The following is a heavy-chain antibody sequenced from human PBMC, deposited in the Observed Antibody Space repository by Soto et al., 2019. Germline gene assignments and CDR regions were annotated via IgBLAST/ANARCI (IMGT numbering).Heavy chain of an antibody. V-gene: IGHV4-4*02. CDR1: PFSVPKNNY. CDR2: IYHSGAA. Sequence: QAQLQEAGPGLVRPSGPLSLTRTVSPFSVPKNNYGIWVRQSPGKALEGIGKIYHSGAAYYNPSLSGRATISMDKSKNQISLKLTSVTAADTAVYYCARDSRYCTDGGCSIMRDAFDVWGQGTLVTVSS. J-gene: IGHJ3*01. CDR3: ARDSRYCTDGGCSIMRDAFDV. D-gene: IGHD2-15*01.